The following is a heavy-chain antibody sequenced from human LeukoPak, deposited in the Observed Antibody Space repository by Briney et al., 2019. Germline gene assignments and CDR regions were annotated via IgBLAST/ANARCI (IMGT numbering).Heavy chain of an antibody. CDR3: ARDREGSYSDY. D-gene: IGHD1-26*01. V-gene: IGHV1-2*02. CDR1: GYTFTGYY. Sequence: ASVKVSCKASGYTFTGYYMHWVRQAPGHGLEWVGWINPNSGGTNYAQKFQGRVTMTRDTSISTAYMELSRLRSDDTAVYYCARDREGSYSDYWGQGTLVTVSS. J-gene: IGHJ4*02. CDR2: INPNSGGT.